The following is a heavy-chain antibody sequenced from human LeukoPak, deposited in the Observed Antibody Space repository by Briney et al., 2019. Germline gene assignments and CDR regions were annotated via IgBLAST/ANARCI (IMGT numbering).Heavy chain of an antibody. CDR1: RFTFSDYY. J-gene: IGHJ4*02. D-gene: IGHD1-26*01. Sequence: PGGSLRLSCAASRFTFSDYYMSWIRQAPGKGLEWVSYISSSGSTIYYADSVKGRFTISRDNAKNSLYLQMNSLRAEDTAVYYCARGWVVGATRFDYWGQGTLVTVSS. V-gene: IGHV3-11*01. CDR2: ISSSGSTI. CDR3: ARGWVVGATRFDY.